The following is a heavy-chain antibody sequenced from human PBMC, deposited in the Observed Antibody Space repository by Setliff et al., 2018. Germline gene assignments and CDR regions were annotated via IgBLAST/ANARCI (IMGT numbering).Heavy chain of an antibody. CDR2: IYHSGST. Sequence: LSLTCAVSGGSISSSNWWSWVRQPPGKGLEWIGEIYHSGSTNYNPSLKSRVTISVDKSKNQFSLKLSSVTAADTAVYYCARAISVAGFPYYFDYWGQGTLVTVSS. J-gene: IGHJ4*02. V-gene: IGHV4-4*02. D-gene: IGHD6-19*01. CDR3: ARAISVAGFPYYFDY. CDR1: GGSISSSNW.